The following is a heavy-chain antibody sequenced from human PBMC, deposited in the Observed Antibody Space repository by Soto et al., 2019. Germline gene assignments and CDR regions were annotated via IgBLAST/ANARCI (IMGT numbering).Heavy chain of an antibody. J-gene: IGHJ4*02. CDR3: AKHGYCSGGSCYYFDY. D-gene: IGHD2-15*01. CDR1: GFTFSSYS. CDR2: ISSSSSYI. V-gene: IGHV3-21*01. Sequence: GGSLRLSCAASGFTFSSYSMNWVRQAPGKGLEWVSSISSSSSYIYYADSVKGRFTISRDNAKNSLYLQMNSLSAEDTAVYYCAKHGYCSGGSCYYFDYWGQGTLVTVSS.